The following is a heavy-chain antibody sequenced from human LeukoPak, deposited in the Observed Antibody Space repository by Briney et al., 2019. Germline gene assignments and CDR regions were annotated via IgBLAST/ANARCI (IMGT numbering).Heavy chain of an antibody. D-gene: IGHD3-10*01. J-gene: IGHJ4*02. CDR1: GYTFSNYA. CDR2: ITKSGDNT. Sequence: GGSLRLSCAASGYTFSNYAMSWVRQAPGKGLECVSAITKSGDNTVYADSVKGRFTMSRDNSKNTVYLQMNSLRAEDTAVYYCAKEDHYYGSGSYPDYWGQGTLVTVSS. V-gene: IGHV3-23*01. CDR3: AKEDHYYGSGSYPDY.